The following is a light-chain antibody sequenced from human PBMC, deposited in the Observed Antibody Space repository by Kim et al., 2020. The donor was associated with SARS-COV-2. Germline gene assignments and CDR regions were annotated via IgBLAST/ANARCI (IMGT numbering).Light chain of an antibody. Sequence: VSPGDRAHLSCRASQSVSSNLAWYQQKPGQAPRLLIYSASTRATGIPARFSGSGSGTEFTLTISSLQSEDFAVYYCQQYNNWPQTFGQGTKVDIK. CDR1: QSVSSN. V-gene: IGKV3-15*01. CDR2: SAS. CDR3: QQYNNWPQT. J-gene: IGKJ1*01.